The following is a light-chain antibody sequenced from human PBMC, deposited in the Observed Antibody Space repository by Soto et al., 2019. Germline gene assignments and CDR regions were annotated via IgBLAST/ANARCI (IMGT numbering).Light chain of an antibody. J-gene: IGKJ2*01. V-gene: IGKV1-6*01. Sequence: AIQMTQSPSSLSASIGDRVTITCRASQGIRNDLGWYQQKPGKAPKLLIYAAFSLQSGVPSRFSGSGSGTDFTLTISSLQPEDFATYYCLQDSNYPRTFGPGTKLEIK. CDR1: QGIRND. CDR3: LQDSNYPRT. CDR2: AAF.